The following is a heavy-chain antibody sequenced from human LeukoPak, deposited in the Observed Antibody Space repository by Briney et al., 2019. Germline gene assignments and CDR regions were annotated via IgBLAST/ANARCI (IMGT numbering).Heavy chain of an antibody. CDR1: GGSFSGYY. V-gene: IGHV4-34*01. Sequence: SETLSLTCAVYGGSFSGYYWSWIRQPPGKGLEWIGEINHSGSTNYNPSLKSRVTMSLDTSKNQFSLKLTSVTAADTAVYYCARADRGSYWYFDLWGRGTLVTVSS. CDR2: INHSGST. D-gene: IGHD2-15*01. J-gene: IGHJ2*01. CDR3: ARADRGSYWYFDL.